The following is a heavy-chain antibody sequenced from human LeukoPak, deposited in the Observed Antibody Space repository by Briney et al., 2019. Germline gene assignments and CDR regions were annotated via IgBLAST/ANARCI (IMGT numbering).Heavy chain of an antibody. D-gene: IGHD1-26*01. Sequence: GGSLRLSCAASGFTFSSYWMSWVRQAPGKGLERVANIKQDGSEKYYVDSVKGRFTISRDNAKNSLYLQMNSLRAEDTAVYYCARDLTGIVGATAYFDYWGQGTLVTVSS. J-gene: IGHJ4*02. CDR2: IKQDGSEK. CDR1: GFTFSSYW. V-gene: IGHV3-7*01. CDR3: ARDLTGIVGATAYFDY.